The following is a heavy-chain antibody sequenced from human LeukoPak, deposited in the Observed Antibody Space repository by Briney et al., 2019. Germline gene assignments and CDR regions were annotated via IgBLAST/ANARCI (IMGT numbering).Heavy chain of an antibody. CDR2: IIPILGIA. CDR3: ARGLYYDSTCRWFDP. D-gene: IGHD3-22*01. J-gene: IGHJ5*02. V-gene: IGHV1-69*04. Sequence: SVKVSCKASGGTFSSYAISWVRQAPGQGLEWMGRIIPILGIANYAQKFQGRVTITADKSTSTAYMELSSLRSEDTAVYYCARGLYYDSTCRWFDPWGQGTLVTVSS. CDR1: GGTFSSYA.